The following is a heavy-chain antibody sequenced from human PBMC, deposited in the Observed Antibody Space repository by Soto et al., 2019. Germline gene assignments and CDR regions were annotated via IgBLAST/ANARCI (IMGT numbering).Heavy chain of an antibody. CDR2: IYYSGST. Sequence: QVQLQESGPGLVKPSETLSLTCTVSGGSISTYYWSWIRQPPGKGLEWIGYIYYSGSTNYNPSLKSRVTLAVDTSKSQFSLKLRSVTAADTAVYYCARQYCSRTSCYPDYRGQGTLVTVSS. D-gene: IGHD2-2*01. V-gene: IGHV4-59*08. CDR3: ARQYCSRTSCYPDY. CDR1: GGSISTYY. J-gene: IGHJ4*02.